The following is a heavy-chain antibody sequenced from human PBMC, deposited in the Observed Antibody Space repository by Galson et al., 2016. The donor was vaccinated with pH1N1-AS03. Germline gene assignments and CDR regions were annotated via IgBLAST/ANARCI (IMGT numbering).Heavy chain of an antibody. Sequence: SVKVSCKASGFTLATFGTHWVRQAPGQSLEWMGWIHTGTGHTKYSQKFQGRVTITRDTSASTAYMELSSLRSEDTAVYYCARGRGSGYDLFDYYNGMDVWGQGTTVTVSS. CDR3: ARGRGSGYDLFDYYNGMDV. V-gene: IGHV1-3*04. D-gene: IGHD5-12*01. CDR1: GFTLATFG. J-gene: IGHJ6*02. CDR2: IHTGTGHT.